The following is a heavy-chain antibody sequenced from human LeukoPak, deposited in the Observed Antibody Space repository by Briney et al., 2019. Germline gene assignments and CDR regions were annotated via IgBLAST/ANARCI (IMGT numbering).Heavy chain of an antibody. CDR3: ARVGYTYGFYPYYYYMDV. CDR2: ISSNSRTM. CDR1: GFTFSTYS. Sequence: PGGSLRLSCAASGFTFSTYSMNWVRQAPGKGLEWLSSISSNSRTMYYADSVKGRFTISRDNAKNSLYLQMNSLRAEDTAFYYCARVGYTYGFYPYYYYMDVWGKGTTVTVSS. V-gene: IGHV3-48*01. D-gene: IGHD5-18*01. J-gene: IGHJ6*03.